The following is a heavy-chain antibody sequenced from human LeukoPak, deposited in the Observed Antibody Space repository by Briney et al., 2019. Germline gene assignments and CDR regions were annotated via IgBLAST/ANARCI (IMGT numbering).Heavy chain of an antibody. D-gene: IGHD2-2*01. V-gene: IGHV3-30*02. J-gene: IGHJ4*02. CDR2: IRYDGSNK. CDR3: AKDQGIVVVPASN. Sequence: GGSLRLSCAASGFTVNNNYMSWVRQAPGKGLEWVAFIRYDGSNKYYADSVKGRFTISRDNSKNTLYLQMNSLRAEDTAVYYCAKDQGIVVVPASNWGQGTLVTVSS. CDR1: GFTVNNNY.